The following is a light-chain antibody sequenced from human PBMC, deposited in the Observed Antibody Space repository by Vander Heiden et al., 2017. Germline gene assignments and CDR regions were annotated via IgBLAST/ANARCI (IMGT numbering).Light chain of an antibody. J-gene: IGLJ2*01. CDR1: SLRSYY. CDR2: GKN. V-gene: IGLV3-19*01. CDR3: NSRDSSGNHP. Sequence: SSELTQDPALSVALGQTVRFTCQGDSLRSYYASWYQQKPGQAPVLVIYGKNNRPSGIPDRFSGSSSGNTASLTITGAQAEDEADYYCNSRDSSGNHPFGGGTKLTVL.